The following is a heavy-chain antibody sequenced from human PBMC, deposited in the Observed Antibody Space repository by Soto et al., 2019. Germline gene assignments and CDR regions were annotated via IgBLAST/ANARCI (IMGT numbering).Heavy chain of an antibody. D-gene: IGHD3-22*01. CDR1: GASISPYY. CDR3: ARDIGGYYDSSSYAN. Sequence: PSETLSLTCTVSGASISPYYWRWIRQPPGRGLEWIGYIYYSGSTNYNPSLKSRVTISVDTSKNQFSLKLSSVTAADTAVYYCARDIGGYYDSSSYANWGQGTLVTVSS. J-gene: IGHJ4*02. CDR2: IYYSGST. V-gene: IGHV4-59*01.